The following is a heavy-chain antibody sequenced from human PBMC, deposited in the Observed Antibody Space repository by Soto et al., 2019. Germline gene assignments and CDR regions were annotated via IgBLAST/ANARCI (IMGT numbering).Heavy chain of an antibody. J-gene: IGHJ4*02. V-gene: IGHV1-69*01. CDR2: IIPIFGTA. Sequence: SVKVSCKASGGTFSSYAINWVRQAPGQGLEWMGGIIPIFGTANYAQKFQGRVTITADESTSTAYMELSSLRSEDTAVYYCCVDTAMVRCDCWGQGTLVTVSS. CDR3: CVDTAMVRCDC. D-gene: IGHD5-18*01. CDR1: GGTFSSYA.